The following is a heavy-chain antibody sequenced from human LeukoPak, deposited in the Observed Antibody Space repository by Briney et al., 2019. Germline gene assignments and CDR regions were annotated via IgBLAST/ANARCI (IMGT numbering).Heavy chain of an antibody. CDR3: ARDRGCSSSTCYTFPNWFDP. Sequence: PGGSLRLSCAASGFTFSRYSMNWVRQAPGKGLEWVSYISSSSTTIFYADSVKGRFAISRDNAKNSLSLQMNSLRAEDTAVYYCARDRGCSSSTCYTFPNWFDPWGQGTLVTVSS. V-gene: IGHV3-48*04. CDR2: ISSSSTTI. CDR1: GFTFSRYS. J-gene: IGHJ5*02. D-gene: IGHD2-2*02.